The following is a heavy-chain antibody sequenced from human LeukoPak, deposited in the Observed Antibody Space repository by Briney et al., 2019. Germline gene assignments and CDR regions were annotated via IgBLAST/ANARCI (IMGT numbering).Heavy chain of an antibody. J-gene: IGHJ4*02. Sequence: ASVKVSCKASGYTFTSYAMHWVRQAPGQRLEWMGWINAGNGNTKYSQKFQGRVTITRDTSASTAYTELSSLRSEDTAVYYCARLGTVVNHYYFDYWGQGTLVTVSS. D-gene: IGHD4-23*01. V-gene: IGHV1-3*01. CDR1: GYTFTSYA. CDR3: ARLGTVVNHYYFDY. CDR2: INAGNGNT.